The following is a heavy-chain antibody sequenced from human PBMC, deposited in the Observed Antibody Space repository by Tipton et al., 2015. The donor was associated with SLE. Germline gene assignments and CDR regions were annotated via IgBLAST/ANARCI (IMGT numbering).Heavy chain of an antibody. J-gene: IGHJ4*02. V-gene: IGHV4-61*02. CDR3: ARDLGSYYGSDY. CDR2: IHSHGTT. Sequence: PGLVKPSQTLSLTCSVSGGSITSSNYYWNWIRQPAGKGLQWIGRIHSHGTTDYNPPLKSRVTMSLDTSKNQFSLKLSSVTAADTAVYYCARDLGSYYGSDYWGQGSLLTVSS. CDR1: GGSITSSNYY. D-gene: IGHD1-26*01.